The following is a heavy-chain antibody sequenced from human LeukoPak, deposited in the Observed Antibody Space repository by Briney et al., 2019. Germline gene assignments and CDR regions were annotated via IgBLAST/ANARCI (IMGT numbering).Heavy chain of an antibody. CDR1: GFTFSSYA. CDR3: VPASIAAIDY. D-gene: IGHD6-6*01. V-gene: IGHV3-23*01. CDR2: ISGSGGST. J-gene: IGHJ4*02. Sequence: GGSLRLSCAASGFTFSSYAMRWVPQAPGKGLEWVSAISGSGGSTYYADSVKGRFTISRDNSKNTLYLQMNSLRAEDTAVYYCVPASIAAIDYWGQGTLVTVSS.